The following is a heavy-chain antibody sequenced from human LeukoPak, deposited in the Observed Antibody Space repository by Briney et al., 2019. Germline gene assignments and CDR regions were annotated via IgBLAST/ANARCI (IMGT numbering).Heavy chain of an antibody. J-gene: IGHJ5*02. V-gene: IGHV4-59*01. CDR1: GGSISSYY. CDR3: ARGGYSYGFQISWFDP. D-gene: IGHD5-18*01. CDR2: IYYSGST. Sequence: SETLSLTCTVSGGSISSYYWSWIRQPPGKGLEWIGYIYYSGSTNYNPSLKSRVTISVDTSKNQFSLKLSSVTAADTAVYYCARGGYSYGFQISWFDPWGQGTLVTVSS.